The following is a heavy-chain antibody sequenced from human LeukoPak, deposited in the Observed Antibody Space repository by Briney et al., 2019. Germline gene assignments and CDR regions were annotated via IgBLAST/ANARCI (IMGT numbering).Heavy chain of an antibody. CDR2: ISNSSTYI. V-gene: IGHV3-21*01. J-gene: IGHJ5*02. D-gene: IGHD2-2*01. Sequence: GGSLRLSCAASGFTFSSYSMNWLRQAPGNGLEGVLSISNSSTYIYYADSVKGRFTISTYNATNSLYLQMNSLRAEDTAVYYCAGQPAARWSNRFETWGQRTLVTVSP. CDR1: GFTFSSYS. CDR3: AGQPAARWSNRFET.